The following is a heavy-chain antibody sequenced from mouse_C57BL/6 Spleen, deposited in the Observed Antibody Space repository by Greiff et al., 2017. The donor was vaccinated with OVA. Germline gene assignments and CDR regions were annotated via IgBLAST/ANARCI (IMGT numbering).Heavy chain of an antibody. Sequence: EVKLMESEGGLVQPGSSMKLSCTASGFTFSDYYMAWVRQVPEKGLEWVANINYDGSSTYYLDSLKSRFIISSDNAKNILYLQMSSLKSEDTATYDCARYYYGSSLYYAMDYWGQGTSVTVSS. CDR3: ARYYYGSSLYYAMDY. D-gene: IGHD1-1*01. V-gene: IGHV5-16*01. CDR1: GFTFSDYY. CDR2: INYDGSST. J-gene: IGHJ4*01.